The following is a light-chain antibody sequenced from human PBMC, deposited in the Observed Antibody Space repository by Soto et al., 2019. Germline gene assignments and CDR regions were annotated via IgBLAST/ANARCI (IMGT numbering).Light chain of an antibody. Sequence: AIPLTQIPSSLSASVGDRVTVTCRASQDIARALAWYQQKPGKAPKLLMYDASSLESGVPSRFSGRGSGTDFTLIISGLQPEDSATYYCQQYNRKPPTFGPGTKVDI. J-gene: IGKJ3*01. V-gene: IGKV1-13*02. CDR2: DAS. CDR3: QQYNRKPPT. CDR1: QDIARA.